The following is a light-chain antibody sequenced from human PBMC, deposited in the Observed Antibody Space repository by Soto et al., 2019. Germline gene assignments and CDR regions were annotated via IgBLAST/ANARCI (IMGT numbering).Light chain of an antibody. CDR3: TSYTSSSTPYV. V-gene: IGLV2-14*01. CDR1: SSDVGGYKY. Sequence: QSALTQPASVSASPGQSITISCTGTSSDVGGYKYVSWYQQYPGKAPKIMMYEVSNRPSGISNRFSGSKSGNTASLTITGLRAEDEGYYYCTSYTSSSTPYVFGTGTKVTVL. CDR2: EVS. J-gene: IGLJ1*01.